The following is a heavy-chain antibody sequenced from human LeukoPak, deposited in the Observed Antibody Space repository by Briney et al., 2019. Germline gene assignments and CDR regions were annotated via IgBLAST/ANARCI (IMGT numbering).Heavy chain of an antibody. V-gene: IGHV3-48*01. CDR3: ARDPPRFYYDSSAFSRDYYYYMDV. Sequence: PGGSLRLSCAASGFTFSSYSMNWVRQAPGKGLEWISDISRSGSTIHYADSVKGRFTISRDNAKNSLYLQMNSLRAEDTAVYYCARDPPRFYYDSSAFSRDYYYYMDVWGKGTTVTVSS. CDR2: ISRSGSTI. J-gene: IGHJ6*03. D-gene: IGHD3-22*01. CDR1: GFTFSSYS.